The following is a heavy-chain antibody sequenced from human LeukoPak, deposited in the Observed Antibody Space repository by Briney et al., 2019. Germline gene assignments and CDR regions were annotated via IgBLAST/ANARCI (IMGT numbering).Heavy chain of an antibody. J-gene: IGHJ5*02. V-gene: IGHV1-2*02. CDR1: GYTFTGYY. CDR2: INPNSGGT. D-gene: IGHD3-10*01. Sequence: ASVKVSCKASGYTFTGYYMHWVRQAPGQGLEWMGWINPNSGGTNYAQKFQGRVTMTRDTSISTAYMELSRLRSDDTAVYYCARVGITMVRGARGWFDPWGQGTLVTVSP. CDR3: ARVGITMVRGARGWFDP.